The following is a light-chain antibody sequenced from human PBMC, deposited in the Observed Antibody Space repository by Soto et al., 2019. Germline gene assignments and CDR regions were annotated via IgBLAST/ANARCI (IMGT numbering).Light chain of an antibody. V-gene: IGKV3-15*01. CDR1: QSVSSN. J-gene: IGKJ2*01. CDR2: GAS. CDR3: QQYGSSL. Sequence: EIVMTQSPATLSVSPGERATLSCRASQSVSSNLAWYQQKPGQAPRLLIYGASTRATGIPARFSGSGSGTEFTLTISSLQSEDFAVYYCQQYGSSLFGQGTKLEIK.